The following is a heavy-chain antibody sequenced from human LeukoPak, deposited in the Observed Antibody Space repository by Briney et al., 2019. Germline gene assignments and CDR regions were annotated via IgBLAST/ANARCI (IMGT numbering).Heavy chain of an antibody. V-gene: IGHV4-4*07. D-gene: IGHD4/OR15-4a*01. CDR1: GGSISSYF. CDR2: IYSSGTT. CDR3: AREPGANYFDP. Sequence: SETLSLTCTVSGGSISSYFLSWIRQPAGKGLEWIGRIYSSGTTNYNPSLQSRVTMSVDTSKNQFSLKLSSITAADTTVYYCAREPGANYFDPWVQGTLVTVSS. J-gene: IGHJ5*02.